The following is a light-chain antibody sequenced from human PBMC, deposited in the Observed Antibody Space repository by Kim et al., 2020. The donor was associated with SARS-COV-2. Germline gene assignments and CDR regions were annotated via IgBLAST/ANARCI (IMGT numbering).Light chain of an antibody. Sequence: KTVNISCTGGRGSIASNYVQWYQQPPGSAPTTVIYEDNQRPSGVPDRFSGSIDSSSNSASLTISGLKTEDEADYYCQSYDSSNHVVFGGGTQLTVL. J-gene: IGLJ2*01. V-gene: IGLV6-57*02. CDR3: QSYDSSNHVV. CDR1: RGSIASNY. CDR2: EDN.